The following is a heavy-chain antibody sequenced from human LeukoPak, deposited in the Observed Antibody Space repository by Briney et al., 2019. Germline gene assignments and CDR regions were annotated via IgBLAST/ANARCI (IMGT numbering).Heavy chain of an antibody. D-gene: IGHD3-22*01. V-gene: IGHV3-23*01. Sequence: PGGSLRLSCAASGFTFSSYAMSWVRQAPGKGLEWVSAISGSGGSTYYADSVKGRFTISRDNSKNTLYLQTNSLRAEDTAVYYCAKDLEYYYDSSGYQFDYWGQGTLVTVSS. J-gene: IGHJ4*02. CDR3: AKDLEYYYDSSGYQFDY. CDR1: GFTFSSYA. CDR2: ISGSGGST.